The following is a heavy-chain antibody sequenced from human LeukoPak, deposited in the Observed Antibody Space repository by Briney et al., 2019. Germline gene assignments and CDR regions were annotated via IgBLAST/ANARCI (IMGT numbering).Heavy chain of an antibody. CDR1: GFTFSSYG. CDR3: ARVVGREVPAAMPGAYYYMDV. Sequence: GGSLRLSCAASGFTFSSYGMHWVRQAPGKGLEWVAVIWYDGSNKYYADSVKGRFTISRDNSKNTLYLQMNSLRAEGTAVYYCARVVGREVPAAMPGAYYYMDVWGKGTTVTVSS. D-gene: IGHD2-2*01. CDR2: IWYDGSNK. V-gene: IGHV3-33*01. J-gene: IGHJ6*03.